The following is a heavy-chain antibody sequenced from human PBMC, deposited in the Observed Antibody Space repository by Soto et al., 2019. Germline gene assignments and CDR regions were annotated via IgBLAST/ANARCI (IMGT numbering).Heavy chain of an antibody. D-gene: IGHD3-3*01. J-gene: IGHJ6*02. CDR2: IYHSGVT. V-gene: IGHV4-30-2*01. CDR1: GGPISSGDYS. Sequence: PSETLSLTCAVSGGPISSGDYSWSWIRQPPGKGLEWIGFIYHSGVTFYNPSLKSRVTISADRSKNQFSLKLSSVSAADTAVYYCAVSSFGVVSGMDVWGQGTTVTVSS. CDR3: AVSSFGVVSGMDV.